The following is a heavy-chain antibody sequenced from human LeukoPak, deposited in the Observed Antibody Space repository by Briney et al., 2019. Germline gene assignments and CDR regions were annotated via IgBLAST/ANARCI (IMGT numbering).Heavy chain of an antibody. CDR3: ARDPNYYGSGSYFTVGSYYYYYMDV. CDR2: ISSSSSYI. CDR1: GFTFSSYS. V-gene: IGHV3-21*01. J-gene: IGHJ6*03. D-gene: IGHD3-10*01. Sequence: GGSLRLSCAASGFTFSSYSMNWVRQAPGKGLEWVSSISSSSSYIYYADSVKGRFTISRDNAKNSLYLQMNSLRAEDTAVYYCARDPNYYGSGSYFTVGSYYYYYMDVWGKGTTVTISS.